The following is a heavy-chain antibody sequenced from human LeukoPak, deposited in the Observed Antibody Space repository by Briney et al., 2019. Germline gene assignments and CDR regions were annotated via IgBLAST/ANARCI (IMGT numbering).Heavy chain of an antibody. V-gene: IGHV3-48*01. CDR2: ISGSSSTI. CDR1: GFTFSSYS. CDR3: ARDPRYYFDY. Sequence: PGGSLRLSCAASGFTFSSYSMNWVRQAPGKGLEWVSYISGSSSTIYYADSVKGRFTISRDNAKNSLYLQMNSLRAEDTAVYYCARDPRYYFDYWGQGTLVTVSS. J-gene: IGHJ4*02. D-gene: IGHD4-17*01.